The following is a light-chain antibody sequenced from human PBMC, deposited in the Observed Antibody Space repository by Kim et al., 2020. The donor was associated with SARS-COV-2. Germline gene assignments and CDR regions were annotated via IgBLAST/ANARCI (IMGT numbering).Light chain of an antibody. CDR1: QSVSGN. CDR3: QQYDNWPLT. V-gene: IGKV3-15*01. Sequence: SPGERAALSGRASQSVSGNLAWYQQKPGQAPRLLIYDASTRATDIPARFSGSGSGTEFTLTISSLQSEDFAVYYCQQYDNWPLTFGQGTKVDIK. CDR2: DAS. J-gene: IGKJ1*01.